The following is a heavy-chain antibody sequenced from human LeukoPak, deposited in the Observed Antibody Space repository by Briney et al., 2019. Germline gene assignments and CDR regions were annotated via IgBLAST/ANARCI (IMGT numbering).Heavy chain of an antibody. CDR2: IYPGDSDT. CDR1: GYIFTTNW. J-gene: IGHJ4*02. CDR3: ARRLYDSSGYYFDY. D-gene: IGHD3-22*01. Sequence: GESLKISCKASGYIFTTNWIGWVRQMPGKGLEWMGIIYPGDSDTRYSPSFQGQVTISADKSISTAYLQWSSLKASDTAMYYCARRLYDSSGYYFDYWGQGTLVTVSS. V-gene: IGHV5-51*01.